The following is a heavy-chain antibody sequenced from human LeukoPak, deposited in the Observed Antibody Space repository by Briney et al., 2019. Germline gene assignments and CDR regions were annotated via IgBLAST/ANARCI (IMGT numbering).Heavy chain of an antibody. CDR3: ASSGYSYDKFDY. V-gene: IGHV4-30-4*01. CDR2: VYYSGST. D-gene: IGHD5-18*01. J-gene: IGHJ4*02. CDR1: GGSISCGDYY. Sequence: SQTLSLTCTVSGGSISCGDYYWSWIRQPPGKGLEWIGYVYYSGSTYYNPSLKSRVTISVDTSKNQFSLKLSSVTAADTAVYYCASSGYSYDKFDYWGQGTLVTVSS.